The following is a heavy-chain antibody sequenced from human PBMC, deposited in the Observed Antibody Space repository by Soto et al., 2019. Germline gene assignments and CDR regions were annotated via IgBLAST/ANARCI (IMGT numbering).Heavy chain of an antibody. CDR2: INDGGSAT. D-gene: IGHD3-10*01. V-gene: IGHV3-74*01. CDR3: ARGMFGSGTANDY. CDR1: GFTFSGRW. J-gene: IGHJ4*02. Sequence: EVQLVESGGGLVQPGGSLRLSCAASGFTFSGRWMRWVRQAPGKGLVWVSGINDGGSATIYADFVKGRFTISRDNAKDTLFLKMNGLRAEDTAVYYCARGMFGSGTANDYWGQGTLVNVSS.